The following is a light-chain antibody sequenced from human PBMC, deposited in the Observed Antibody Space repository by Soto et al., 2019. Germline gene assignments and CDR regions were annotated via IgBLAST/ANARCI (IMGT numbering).Light chain of an antibody. CDR2: WAS. V-gene: IGKV4-1*01. J-gene: IGKJ4*01. CDR3: QQYFSAPLS. CDR1: QSLLYSSDNKNY. Sequence: IVLTQSPASLAVSLGERATINCKSSQSLLYSSDNKNYLAWYQQNPGQPPKLLINWASTRESGVPDRFSGSGSGTDFTLTITTLQAEDVAVYYCQQYFSAPLSFGGGTKVEI.